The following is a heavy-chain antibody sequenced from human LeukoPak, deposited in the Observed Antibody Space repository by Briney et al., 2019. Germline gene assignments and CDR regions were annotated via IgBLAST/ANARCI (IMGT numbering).Heavy chain of an antibody. J-gene: IGHJ3*02. CDR1: GFTFSNYG. CDR2: IGGSGGYHT. D-gene: IGHD7-27*01. Sequence: PWGSLRLSCAASGFTFSNYGMNWVRQTPGKGLEWVSGIGGSGGYHTYYADSVRGRFTISRDNSRNTLYVQMNSLRAEDTAIYYCARDRNWGAYDIWGQGTMVTVSS. V-gene: IGHV3-23*01. CDR3: ARDRNWGAYDI.